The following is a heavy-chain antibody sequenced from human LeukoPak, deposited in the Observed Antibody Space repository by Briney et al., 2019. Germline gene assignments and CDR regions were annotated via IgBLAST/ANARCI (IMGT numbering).Heavy chain of an antibody. CDR2: ISYDGDNQ. CDR1: GFTFRSYS. J-gene: IGHJ4*02. CDR3: VRELNAWVSLDS. Sequence: PGKSLTLSCAASGFTFRSYSMHWVRQTPGKGLEWLTYISYDGDNQSYADSVKGRFTISRDNSKNMLYLQMNSLRAEDTALYYCVRELNAWVSLDSWGQGTLVTVSS. V-gene: IGHV3-30*04. D-gene: IGHD2-21*01.